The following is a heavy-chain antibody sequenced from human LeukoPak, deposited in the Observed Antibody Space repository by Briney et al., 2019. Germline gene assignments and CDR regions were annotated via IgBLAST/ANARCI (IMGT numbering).Heavy chain of an antibody. CDR2: IYSGGST. CDR1: GFTVSSNY. V-gene: IGHV3-53*01. Sequence: GGSLRLSCAASGFTVSSNYMSWVRQAPGKGLEWVSIIYSGGSTYYADSVKGRFTISIDNSKNTLYLQMNNLRAEDTAVYYCASQVGANYYYYGMDVWGQGTTVTVSS. J-gene: IGHJ6*02. D-gene: IGHD1-26*01. CDR3: ASQVGANYYYYGMDV.